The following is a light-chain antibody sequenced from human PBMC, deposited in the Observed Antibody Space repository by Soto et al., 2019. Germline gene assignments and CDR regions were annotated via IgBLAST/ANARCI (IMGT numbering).Light chain of an antibody. CDR2: DAS. Sequence: DIQMTQSPSTLSASVGDRVTITCRASQSISRWVAWYQQKPGKAPNLLIYDASSLENGVPSRFSGSGSGTEFTLTISSLQPDDSATFFCQQYNTYSYTFGEGTKLEIK. J-gene: IGKJ2*01. V-gene: IGKV1-5*01. CDR1: QSISRW. CDR3: QQYNTYSYT.